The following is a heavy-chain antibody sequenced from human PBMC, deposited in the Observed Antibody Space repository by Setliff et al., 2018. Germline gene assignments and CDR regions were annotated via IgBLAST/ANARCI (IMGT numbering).Heavy chain of an antibody. Sequence: ASVKVSCKASGYIFTYYAIHWVRQAPGQRLEWMGWINAGNGNTKYSQKFQGRVTITRDTSASTAYMELGRLRSDDTAVYFCARGYSSSWQSRMGFDPWGQGTLVTVSS. D-gene: IGHD6-13*01. J-gene: IGHJ5*02. V-gene: IGHV1-3*01. CDR1: GYIFTYYA. CDR2: INAGNGNT. CDR3: ARGYSSSWQSRMGFDP.